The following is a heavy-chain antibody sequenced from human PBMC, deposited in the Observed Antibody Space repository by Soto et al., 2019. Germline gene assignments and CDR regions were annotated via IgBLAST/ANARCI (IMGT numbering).Heavy chain of an antibody. Sequence: EVQLVESGGGMVQPGGSLKLSCAGSEFTFSVYDMHWVRQPIGKGLEWVSAISPAGDTYYSDSVKGRFTISRENAKDSLYLQMNTLRAEDTAVYYCATDVLTPYWGQGTLVIVPS. D-gene: IGHD2-15*01. J-gene: IGHJ4*02. CDR2: ISPAGDT. V-gene: IGHV3-13*01. CDR1: EFTFSVYD. CDR3: ATDVLTPY.